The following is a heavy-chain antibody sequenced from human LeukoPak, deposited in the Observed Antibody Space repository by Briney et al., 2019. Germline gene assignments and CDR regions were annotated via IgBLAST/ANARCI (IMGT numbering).Heavy chain of an antibody. Sequence: PGGTLRLSCAASGFTFRSFDMSWVRQAPGKGLEWVSAISGRGGSTYYADSVKGRFTISRDNSKNTLYLQMNSLRAEDTAVYYCAKVGDYYDSSGYYLVDAFDIWSQGTMVTVSS. CDR2: ISGRGGST. CDR3: AKVGDYYDSSGYYLVDAFDI. CDR1: GFTFRSFD. J-gene: IGHJ3*02. D-gene: IGHD3-22*01. V-gene: IGHV3-23*01.